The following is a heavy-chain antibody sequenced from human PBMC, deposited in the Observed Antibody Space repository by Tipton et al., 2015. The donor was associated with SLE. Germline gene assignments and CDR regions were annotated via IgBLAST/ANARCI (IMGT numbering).Heavy chain of an antibody. CDR1: GGSISSHY. V-gene: IGHV4-59*08. D-gene: IGHD3-16*01. CDR2: ISDGGDT. Sequence: TLSLTCSVSGGSISSHYWIWIRQPPGKGLEWIGYISDGGDTNQNPSLKSRVTMSVDSAKNQFSLKRTSVTAADTAVYYCARGMMTWRGAILGVDVWGQGTTVNVSS. J-gene: IGHJ6*02. CDR3: ARGMMTWRGAILGVDV.